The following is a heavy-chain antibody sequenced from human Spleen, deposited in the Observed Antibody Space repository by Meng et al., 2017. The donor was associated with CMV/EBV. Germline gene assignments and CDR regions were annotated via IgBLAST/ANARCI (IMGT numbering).Heavy chain of an antibody. Sequence: GGSLRLSCAASGFTFSSYDMHWVRQATGKGLEWVSAIGTAGDTYYPGSVKGRFTISRDNAKNSLYLQMDSLRAEDTAVYYCAREGRVVLDYFQHWGQGSLVTVSS. CDR1: GFTFSSYD. J-gene: IGHJ1*01. CDR2: IGTAGDT. CDR3: AREGRVVLDYFQH. V-gene: IGHV3-13*01. D-gene: IGHD2-15*01.